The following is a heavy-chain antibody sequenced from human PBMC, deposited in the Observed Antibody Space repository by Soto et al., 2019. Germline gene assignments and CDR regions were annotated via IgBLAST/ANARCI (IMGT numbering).Heavy chain of an antibody. J-gene: IGHJ3*01. Sequence: GASVKVSCKAIGYSFTSHYMHWVRQAPGQGLEWMGTIYPGGTNIAYAQKFQGRDNAKNSLFLEMNSLRVEDTAVYYCARDRSGSYSRSDAFDVWGHGTTVTV. CDR2: IYPGGTNI. CDR1: GYSFTSHY. CDR3: ARDRSGSYSRSDAFDV. D-gene: IGHD1-26*01. V-gene: IGHV1-46*01.